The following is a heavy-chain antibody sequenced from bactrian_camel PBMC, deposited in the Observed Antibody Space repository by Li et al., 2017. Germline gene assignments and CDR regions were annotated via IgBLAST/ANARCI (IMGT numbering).Heavy chain of an antibody. CDR2: IDGAGAT. D-gene: IGHD7*01. Sequence: QVQLVESGGGSVEAGGSLRLSCSASGYTMRNYCMAWFRQVPGKDREGVAVIDGAGATVYADSVKGRFTISRDNAKNTLYLQLNSLKTEDTAMYYCARKWVAPKPWENYGMDYWGKGTQVTVS. J-gene: IGHJ7*01. V-gene: IGHV3S55*01. CDR1: GYTMRNYC.